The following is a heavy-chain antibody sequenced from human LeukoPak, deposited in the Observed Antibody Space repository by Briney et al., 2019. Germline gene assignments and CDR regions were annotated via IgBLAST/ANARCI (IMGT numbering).Heavy chain of an antibody. V-gene: IGHV3-7*01. Sequence: SGGSLRPSCAASGFTFSSHWMTWVRQAPGKGLEWVANINQDGSERYYVDSVKGRFTISRDNAKNSLYLQMNSLRAEDTAVYYCARDSEYSSSFAFDIWGQGTMVTVSS. CDR3: ARDSEYSSSFAFDI. CDR1: GFTFSSHW. D-gene: IGHD6-13*01. J-gene: IGHJ3*02. CDR2: INQDGSER.